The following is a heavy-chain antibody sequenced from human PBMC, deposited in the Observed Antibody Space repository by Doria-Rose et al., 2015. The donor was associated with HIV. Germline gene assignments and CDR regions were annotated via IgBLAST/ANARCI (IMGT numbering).Heavy chain of an antibody. D-gene: IGHD6-13*01. CDR1: GVSLSSPGMG. CDR2: TFSDDER. CDR3: ARIKSSRWYHKYYFDF. Sequence: SGPVLVKPTETLTLTCTVSGVSLSSPGMGVGWIRQPPGKALEWLVITFSDDERSYKTSLKSRLTISRGTSKSQVVLTMTDMDPVDTATYYCARIKSSRWYHKYYFDFWGQGTLVIVSA. J-gene: IGHJ4*02. V-gene: IGHV2-26*01.